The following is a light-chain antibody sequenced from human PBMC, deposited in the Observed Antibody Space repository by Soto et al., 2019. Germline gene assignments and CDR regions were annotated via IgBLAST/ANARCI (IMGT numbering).Light chain of an antibody. CDR2: DVS. J-gene: IGLJ1*01. V-gene: IGLV2-11*01. CDR1: SSDVGGYNY. Sequence: QSALTQPRSVSGSPGQSVTISCTGTSSDVGGYNYVSWYQQHPGKAPKLMIYDVSKRPSGLPDRFSGSKSGITASLTISGLQAEDEAYYYCCSDAGSYTFERNHVFGSVTKLTV. CDR3: CSDAGSYTFERNHV.